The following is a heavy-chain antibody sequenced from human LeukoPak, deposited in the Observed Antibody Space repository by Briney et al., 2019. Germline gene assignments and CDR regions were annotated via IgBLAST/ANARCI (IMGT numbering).Heavy chain of an antibody. CDR1: GFTFTTYW. V-gene: IGHV3-21*01. D-gene: IGHD3-22*01. Sequence: GGSLRLSCAASGFTFTTYWMSWVRQAPGKGLEWVSSISSSSSYIYYADSVKGRFTISRDNAKNSLYLQMNSLRAEDTAVYYCARSTERRGYYYDSSGYTPFDPWGQGTLVTVSS. CDR2: ISSSSSYI. CDR3: ARSTERRGYYYDSSGYTPFDP. J-gene: IGHJ5*02.